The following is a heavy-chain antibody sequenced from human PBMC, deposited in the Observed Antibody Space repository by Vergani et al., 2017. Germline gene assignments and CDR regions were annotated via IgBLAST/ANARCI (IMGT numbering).Heavy chain of an antibody. CDR2: IYPGDSEV. CDR3: ASGGHGSENGGALQL. V-gene: IGHV5-51*01. J-gene: IGHJ3*01. D-gene: IGHD3-10*01. CDR1: GYIFSNFW. Sequence: EKPLVQSGSETKKPGESLKISCQAFGYIFSNFWIGWVRQRPGRGLEWMGFIYPGDSEVKSNPTFRGQVIFSVETSVNTAYLQWRSLQASDTATYFCASGGHGSENGGALQLWGQGTNITVSS.